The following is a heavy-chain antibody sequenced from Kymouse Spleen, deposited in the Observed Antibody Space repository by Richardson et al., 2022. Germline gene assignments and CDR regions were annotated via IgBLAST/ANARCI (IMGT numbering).Heavy chain of an antibody. CDR1: GGSISSGGYY. V-gene: IGHV4-31*03. CDR2: IYYSGST. Sequence: QVQLQESGPGLVKPSQTLSLTCTVSGGSISSGGYYWSWIRQHPGKGLEWIGYIYYSGSTYYNPSLKSRVTISVDTSKNQFSLKLSSVTAADTAVYYCARDDFWSGPVPHYGMDVWGQGTTVTVSS. J-gene: IGHJ6*02. D-gene: IGHD3-3*01. CDR3: ARDDFWSGPVPHYGMDV.